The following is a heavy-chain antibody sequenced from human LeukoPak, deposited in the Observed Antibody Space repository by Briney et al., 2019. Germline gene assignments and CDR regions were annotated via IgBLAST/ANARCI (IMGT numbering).Heavy chain of an antibody. CDR2: INHSGST. CDR1: GGSFSGYY. CDR3: ARLYYDSSGQPFDY. J-gene: IGHJ4*02. D-gene: IGHD3-22*01. Sequence: SETLSLNCAVYGGSFSGYYWSWIRQPPGKGLEWIGEINHSGSTNYNPSLKSRVTISVDTSKNQFSLKLSSVTAADTAVYYCARLYYDSSGQPFDYWGQGTLVTVSS. V-gene: IGHV4-34*01.